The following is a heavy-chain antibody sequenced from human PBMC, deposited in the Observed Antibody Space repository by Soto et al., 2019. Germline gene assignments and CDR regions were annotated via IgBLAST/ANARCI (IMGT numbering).Heavy chain of an antibody. CDR2: RYYSGSF. Sequence: PSETLSLTCTVSNGSISTSNYYWTWMRQHPGKGLEWIGYRYYSGSFYYNPSLDSRVTISVDTAENQFSLRLTSVTAADTALYYCAKGFRTTGGYFAAWGQGALVTVSS. D-gene: IGHD1-1*01. V-gene: IGHV4-31*03. CDR3: AKGFRTTGGYFAA. J-gene: IGHJ5*02. CDR1: NGSISTSNYY.